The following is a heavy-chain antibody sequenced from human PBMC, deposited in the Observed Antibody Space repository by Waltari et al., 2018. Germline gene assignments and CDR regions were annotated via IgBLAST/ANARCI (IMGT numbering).Heavy chain of an antibody. J-gene: IGHJ4*02. Sequence: QVTLKESGPVLVKPTETLTLTCTVSGFSLSNARMGVSWIRQPPGKGLEWLAHIFSNDEKSYSTSLKSRLNISKDTSKSQVVLTMTNMDPVDTATYYCARIGKYYDSSGYYPAGWYYFDYWGQGTLVTVSS. D-gene: IGHD3-22*01. CDR3: ARIGKYYDSSGYYPAGWYYFDY. CDR2: IFSNDEK. V-gene: IGHV2-26*01. CDR1: GFSLSNARMG.